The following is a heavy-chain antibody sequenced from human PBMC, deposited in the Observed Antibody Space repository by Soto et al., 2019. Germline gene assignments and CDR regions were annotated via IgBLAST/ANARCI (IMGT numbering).Heavy chain of an antibody. D-gene: IGHD4-17*01. CDR1: GYTFTSYC. CDR2: ISAYNGNT. J-gene: IGHJ3*02. CDR3: ARDQEYGGLSAFDI. Sequence: ASVKVSCKASGYTFTSYCISWVRHAPGQGLEWMGWISAYNGNTNYAQKLQGRVTMTTDTSTSTAYMELRSLRSDDTAVYYCARDQEYGGLSAFDIWGQGTMVTVSS. V-gene: IGHV1-18*01.